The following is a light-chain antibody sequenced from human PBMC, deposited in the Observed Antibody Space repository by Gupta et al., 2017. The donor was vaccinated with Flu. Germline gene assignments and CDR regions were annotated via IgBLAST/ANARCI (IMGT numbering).Light chain of an antibody. CDR2: AAS. CDR3: QQSYSAPRT. V-gene: IGKV1-39*01. CDR1: EDISNY. Sequence: DIQMTQSPSSLSASVGDRGTITCRASEDISNYLNWYQHKPGKAPKLLIYAASSLGSGVPSRFSGSGSGTYFTLTISSLQPEDFAIYYCQQSYSAPRTFGQGTTVDFK. J-gene: IGKJ1*01.